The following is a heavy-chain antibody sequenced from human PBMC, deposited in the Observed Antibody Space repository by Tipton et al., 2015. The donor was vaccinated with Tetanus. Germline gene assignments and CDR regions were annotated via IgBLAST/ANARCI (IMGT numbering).Heavy chain of an antibody. V-gene: IGHV3-30*09. D-gene: IGHD2-21*02. Sequence: SLRLSCAASGFIFSDFAMHWVRQPPGKGLEWVTVISGEGRTLDPTDPVKGRFAVSRDNSKNTLYLQMNSLRVEDTAIYYCARAPRYCGGDCYHFDYWGQGTLVTVSS. CDR3: ARAPRYCGGDCYHFDY. CDR1: GFIFSDFA. J-gene: IGHJ4*02. CDR2: ISGEGRTL.